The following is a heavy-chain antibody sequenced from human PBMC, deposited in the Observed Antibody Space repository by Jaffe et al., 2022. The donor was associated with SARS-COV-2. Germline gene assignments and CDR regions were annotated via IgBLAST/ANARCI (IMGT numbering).Heavy chain of an antibody. V-gene: IGHV2-5*02. CDR2: IYWDDDK. D-gene: IGHD3-3*01. Sequence: QITLKESGPTLVKPTQTLTLTCTFSGFSLSTSGVGVGWIRQPPGKALEWLALIYWDDDKRYSPSLKSRLTITKDTSKNQVVLTMTNMDPVDTATYYCAHKGGHDFWSGTYFDYWGQGTLVTVSS. CDR3: AHKGGHDFWSGTYFDY. CDR1: GFSLSTSGVG. J-gene: IGHJ4*02.